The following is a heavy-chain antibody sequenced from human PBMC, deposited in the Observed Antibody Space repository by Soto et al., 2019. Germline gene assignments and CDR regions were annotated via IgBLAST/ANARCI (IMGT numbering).Heavy chain of an antibody. CDR1: GDSVSSNSAT. CDR2: TYYRSKWYN. V-gene: IGHV6-1*01. CDR3: GRAHLGTDRNVLEPFDP. J-gene: IGHJ5*02. D-gene: IGHD1-1*01. Sequence: SQTLSLTCAISGDSVSSNSATWNWIRQSPSRGLEWLGRTYYRSKWYNDYAISVKSRITIKPDTSKNQFSLQLNSVIPEDTAVYYCGRAHLGTDRNVLEPFDPWGQGXLVTVSS.